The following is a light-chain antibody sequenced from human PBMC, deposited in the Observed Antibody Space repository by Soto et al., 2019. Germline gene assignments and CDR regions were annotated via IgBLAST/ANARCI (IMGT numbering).Light chain of an antibody. Sequence: ESVLPQSPGTLSLSPGERATLSCRASQSVSNNYLAWYQQKPGQTPRLLIYATSTRATGIPARFSGSGSGTEFTLTISSLQSEDFAVYYCQQYNNWLITFGQGTRLEVK. CDR3: QQYNNWLIT. V-gene: IGKV3-15*01. CDR2: ATS. CDR1: QSVSNN. J-gene: IGKJ5*01.